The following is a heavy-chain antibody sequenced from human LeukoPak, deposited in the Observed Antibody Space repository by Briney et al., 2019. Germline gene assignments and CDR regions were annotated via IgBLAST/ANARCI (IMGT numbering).Heavy chain of an antibody. Sequence: GGSLRLSCAASGFTLRSNRMKWVGKAQGKGLEWVSSISSSSSYIYYADSVKGRFTISRDNAKNSLYLQMNSLRAEDTAVYYCARDKYWGQGTLVTVSS. CDR3: ARDKY. CDR2: ISSSSSYI. J-gene: IGHJ4*02. V-gene: IGHV3-21*01. CDR1: GFTLRSNR.